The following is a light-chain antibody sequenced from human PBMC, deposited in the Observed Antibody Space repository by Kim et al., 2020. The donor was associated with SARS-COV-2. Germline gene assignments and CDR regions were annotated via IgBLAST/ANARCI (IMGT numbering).Light chain of an antibody. CDR3: AAWDDSLNGRWV. Sequence: QSVLTQPPSASGTPGQRVTISCSGSSSNIGSNTVNWYQQLPGTAPKLLIYSNNQRPSGVPDRFSGSKSGTSASLAISGLQSEDEADYYCAAWDDSLNGRWVFGGGTQLTDL. CDR1: SSNIGSNT. J-gene: IGLJ3*02. V-gene: IGLV1-44*01. CDR2: SNN.